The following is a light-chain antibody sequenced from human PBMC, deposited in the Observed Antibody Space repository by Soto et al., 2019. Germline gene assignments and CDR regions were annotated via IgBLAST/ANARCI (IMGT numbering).Light chain of an antibody. CDR3: QSYDSSRSGVV. CDR2: GNS. Sequence: QSVLTQPPSVSGAPGQRVTISCTGSSSNLGAGYDVPWYQQLPGTAPKLLIYGNSNRPSGVPDRFSGSKSGTSASLAITGLQAEDEADYYCQSYDSSRSGVVFGGGTKLTVL. V-gene: IGLV1-40*01. J-gene: IGLJ2*01. CDR1: SSNLGAGYD.